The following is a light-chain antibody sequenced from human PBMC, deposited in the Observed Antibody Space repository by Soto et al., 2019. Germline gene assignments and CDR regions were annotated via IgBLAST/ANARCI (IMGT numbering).Light chain of an antibody. Sequence: QFVLTQPPSASGTPGQRLSISCSGSNSNIGKNTVNWYQQLPRTAPKLLIYSNNQRPSGVPERFSGSKSGTSASLAISGLQSEDEADYYCAAWDDSLNGHVVFGGGTKVTVL. V-gene: IGLV1-44*01. J-gene: IGLJ2*01. CDR2: SNN. CDR1: NSNIGKNT. CDR3: AAWDDSLNGHVV.